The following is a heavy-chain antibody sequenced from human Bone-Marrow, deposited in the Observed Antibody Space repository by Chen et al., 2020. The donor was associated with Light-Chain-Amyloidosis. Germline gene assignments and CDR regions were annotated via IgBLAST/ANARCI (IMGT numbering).Heavy chain of an antibody. Sequence: QVQLQESGPGLVKPSQTLSLTCSVSGGSINSGGFYWSWIRQHPGKGLEWIGFIDYSGSSYYNPSLQSRVTISIDTSKKEFSLRLSSVTAADTAVYYCARDRYSTTPLDYSSGMDVWGQGTTVTVSS. CDR2: IDYSGSS. D-gene: IGHD1-1*01. CDR3: ARDRYSTTPLDYSSGMDV. J-gene: IGHJ6*02. V-gene: IGHV4-31*03. CDR1: GGSINSGGFY.